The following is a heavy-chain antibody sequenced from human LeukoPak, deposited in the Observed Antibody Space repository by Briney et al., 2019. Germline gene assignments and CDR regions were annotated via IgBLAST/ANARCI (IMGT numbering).Heavy chain of an antibody. Sequence: SVKVSCKASGGTFSSYAISWVRQAPGQGLEWMGGIIPIFGTANYAQKFQGRVTITADESASTAYMELNSLRSEDTAVCYCAGACSSTSRYYYYGMDVWGQGTTVTVSS. CDR2: IIPIFGTA. D-gene: IGHD2-2*01. J-gene: IGHJ6*02. CDR1: GGTFSSYA. CDR3: AGACSSTSRYYYYGMDV. V-gene: IGHV1-69*13.